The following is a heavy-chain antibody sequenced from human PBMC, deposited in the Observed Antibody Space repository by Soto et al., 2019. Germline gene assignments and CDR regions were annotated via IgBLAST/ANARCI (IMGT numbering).Heavy chain of an antibody. V-gene: IGHV4-59*08. CDR1: GGSISSYY. CDR2: IYYSGST. D-gene: IGHD3-10*01. CDR3: ARGPAGYLLPDV. Sequence: SETLSLTCTVSGGSISSYYWSWIRQPPGKGLEWIGYIYYSGSTNYNPSLKSRVTISVDTSKNQFSLKLSSVTAADTAVYYCARGPAGYLLPDVWGQGTTVTVSS. J-gene: IGHJ6*02.